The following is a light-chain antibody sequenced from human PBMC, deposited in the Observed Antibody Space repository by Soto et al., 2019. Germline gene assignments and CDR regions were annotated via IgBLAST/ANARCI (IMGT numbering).Light chain of an antibody. Sequence: ENVLTQSPATLSLSPGERATLSCRASQSVSSYLAWFQQKPGPAPRLLIYDASNRATGIPARFSGSGSGTDFTLTISSLEPEDFAVYYCQQRSNWRRTFGGGTKVEIK. V-gene: IGKV3-11*01. J-gene: IGKJ4*01. CDR2: DAS. CDR1: QSVSSY. CDR3: QQRSNWRRT.